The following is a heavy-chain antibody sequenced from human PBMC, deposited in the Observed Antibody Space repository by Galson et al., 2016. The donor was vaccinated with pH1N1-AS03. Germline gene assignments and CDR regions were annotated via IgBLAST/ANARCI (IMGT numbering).Heavy chain of an antibody. Sequence: SLRLSCAASGITSSTYWMSWVRQAPGKGLEWVANIELDGSEKYYADSVKGRFTISKDNAQTSLYLQMNSLSAADTAVYYCADVGATILWGQGTLVTVSS. D-gene: IGHD1-26*01. CDR3: ADVGATIL. J-gene: IGHJ1*01. CDR1: GITSSTYW. CDR2: IELDGSEK. V-gene: IGHV3-7*01.